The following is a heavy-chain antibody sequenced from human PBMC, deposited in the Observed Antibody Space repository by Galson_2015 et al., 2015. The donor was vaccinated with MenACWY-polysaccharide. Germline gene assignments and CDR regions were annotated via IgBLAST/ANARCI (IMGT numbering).Heavy chain of an antibody. J-gene: IGHJ4*02. CDR1: GYTFAGNG. V-gene: IGHV1-18*01. Sequence: QSGAEVIKPGASVQVSCKASGYTFAGNGISWVRQAPGQGLEWMGWISTYNGNTDNAQKFQGRVTMTTDTSTATAFMELRSLRSDDTAVYYCARDGSSSTAPRPSKYWGQGTLVTVSS. CDR3: ARDGSSSTAPRPSKY. CDR2: ISTYNGNT. D-gene: IGHD6-6*01.